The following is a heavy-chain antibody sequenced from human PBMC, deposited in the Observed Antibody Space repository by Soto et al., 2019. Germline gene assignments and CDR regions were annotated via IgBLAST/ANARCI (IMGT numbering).Heavy chain of an antibody. CDR3: AHSPRITMYDY. Sequence: QITLKESGPTLVKPTQTLTLTCTFSGFSLSTNGVGVGWIRQPPGKALEWLALIYWDDDKRYSPSLKSRLTLTKDTSKYRVVLTMTNMDPVDTATYYCAHSPRITMYDYWGQGTLVTVSS. D-gene: IGHD3-10*02. V-gene: IGHV2-5*02. J-gene: IGHJ4*02. CDR2: IYWDDDK. CDR1: GFSLSTNGVG.